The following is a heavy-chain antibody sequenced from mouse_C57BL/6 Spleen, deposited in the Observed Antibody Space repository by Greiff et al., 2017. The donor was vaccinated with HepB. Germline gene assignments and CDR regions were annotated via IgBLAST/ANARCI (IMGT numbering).Heavy chain of an antibody. Sequence: QVQLQQPGAELVRPGSLVKLSCKASGYTFTSYWMHWVKQRPIQGLEWIGNIDPSDSETHYNQKFKDKATLTVDKSSSTAYMQLSSLTSEDSAVYYCARKGFYYYGSSPPHWYFDVWGTGTTVTVSS. CDR3: ARKGFYYYGSSPPHWYFDV. CDR2: IDPSDSET. D-gene: IGHD1-1*01. CDR1: GYTFTSYW. J-gene: IGHJ1*03. V-gene: IGHV1-52*01.